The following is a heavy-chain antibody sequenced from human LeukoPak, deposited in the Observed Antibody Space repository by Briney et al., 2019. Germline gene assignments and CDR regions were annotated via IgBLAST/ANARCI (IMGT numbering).Heavy chain of an antibody. CDR2: ISAYNNNT. J-gene: IGHJ4*02. CDR3: ARGARISSSWYSSV. CDR1: GYTFSNYG. Sequence: VASVKVSCKTSGYTFSNYGVSWMRQAPGQGLEWMGWISAYNNNTNYAQKFQGRLTMTTDTSTSTAYMVLRSLRSDDTAVYYCARGARISSSWYSSVWGQGTLITVS. D-gene: IGHD2-2*01. V-gene: IGHV1-18*01.